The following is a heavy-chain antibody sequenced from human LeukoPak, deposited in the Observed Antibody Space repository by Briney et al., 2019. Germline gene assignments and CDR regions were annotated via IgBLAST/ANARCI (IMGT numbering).Heavy chain of an antibody. J-gene: IGHJ5*02. V-gene: IGHV3-66*01. CDR1: GFTVSSNY. CDR3: AREGGYSSSWSGWFDP. CDR2: IYSGGST. D-gene: IGHD6-13*01. Sequence: AGGSLRLSCAASGFTVSSNYMSWVRQAPGKGLEWVSVIYSGGSTYYADSVKGRFTISRDNSKNTLYLQMNSLRAEDTAEYYCAREGGYSSSWSGWFDPWGQGTLVTVSS.